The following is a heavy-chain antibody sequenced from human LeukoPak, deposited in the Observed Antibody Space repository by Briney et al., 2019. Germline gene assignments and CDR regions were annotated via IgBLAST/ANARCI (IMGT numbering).Heavy chain of an antibody. Sequence: GGSLRLSCAASGFTFSSYAMSWVRQAPGKGLEWVSTISGSGGRTYYADSVKGRFTISRDNSKNTLYLQMNSLRAEHTAVYYCAKEGDYSNYNDAFDIWGQGTMVTVSS. CDR2: ISGSGGRT. D-gene: IGHD4-11*01. CDR3: AKEGDYSNYNDAFDI. CDR1: GFTFSSYA. V-gene: IGHV3-23*01. J-gene: IGHJ3*02.